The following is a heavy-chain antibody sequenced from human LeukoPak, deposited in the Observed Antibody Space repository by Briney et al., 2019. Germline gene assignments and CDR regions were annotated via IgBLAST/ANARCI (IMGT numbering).Heavy chain of an antibody. CDR1: GGTFSSYA. D-gene: IGHD3-16*01. V-gene: IGHV1-69*13. Sequence: SVKVSCKASGGTFSSYAISWVRQAPGQGLEWMGGIIPIFGTANYAQKFQGRVTITADESTSTAYMELSSLRSEDTAVYYCARGTRVGNLDYYGMDVWGKGTTVTVSS. CDR2: IIPIFGTA. CDR3: ARGTRVGNLDYYGMDV. J-gene: IGHJ6*04.